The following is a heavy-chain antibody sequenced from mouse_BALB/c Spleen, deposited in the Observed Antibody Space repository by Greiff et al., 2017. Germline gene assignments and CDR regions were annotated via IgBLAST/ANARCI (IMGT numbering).Heavy chain of an antibody. V-gene: IGHV5-9-4*01. Sequence: DVMLVESGGGLVKPGGSLKLSCAASGFTFSSYAMSWVRQSPEKRLEWVAEISSGGSYTYYPDTVTGRFTISRDNAKNTLYLEMSSLRSEDTAMYYCAREDYAMDYWGQGTSVTVSS. CDR3: AREDYAMDY. CDR1: GFTFSSYA. J-gene: IGHJ4*01. CDR2: ISSGGSYT.